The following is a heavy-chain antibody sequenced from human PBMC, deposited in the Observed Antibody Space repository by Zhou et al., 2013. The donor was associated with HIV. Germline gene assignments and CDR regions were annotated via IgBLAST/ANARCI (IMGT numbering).Heavy chain of an antibody. Sequence: QVQLVQSGAEVKKPGSSVKVSCKASGGTFSSYAISWVRQAPGQGLEWMGGIIPIFGTANYAQKFQGRVTITTDDSTSTAYMELSSLRSEDTAVYYCATGRINYYVSGSGHITFDYVGQGTLVTVSS. CDR3: ATGRINYYVSGSGHITFDY. V-gene: IGHV1-69*05. CDR2: IIPIFGTA. D-gene: IGHD3-10*01. CDR1: GGTFSSYA. J-gene: IGHJ4*02.